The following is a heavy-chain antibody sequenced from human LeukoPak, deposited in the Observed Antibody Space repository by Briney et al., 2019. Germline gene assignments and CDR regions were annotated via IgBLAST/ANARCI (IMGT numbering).Heavy chain of an antibody. CDR2: VYYTGSI. CDR1: GGSVRSDAFY. D-gene: IGHD2-15*01. CDR3: ARIPVTVVGSATTYYFDS. J-gene: IGHJ4*02. V-gene: IGHV4-39*01. Sequence: PSETLSLTCTVSGGSVRSDAFYWGWIRQPPGKGLEWTGSVYYTGSIYHNSSLKSRVTMSVDTSKNQFSLNLSSVTAADTALYYCARIPVTVVGSATTYYFDSWGQGTLVIVSS.